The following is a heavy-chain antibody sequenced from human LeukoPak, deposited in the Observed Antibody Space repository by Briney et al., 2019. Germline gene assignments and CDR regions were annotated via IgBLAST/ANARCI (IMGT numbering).Heavy chain of an antibody. CDR2: ISWNSGSI. Sequence: GGSLRLSCAASGFTFDDYAMYWVRQAPGKGLEWVSGISWNSGSIDYSDSVKGRFTISRDNSKNTLYLQMNSLRAEDTAVYYCARDLGFGENSVDYWGQETLVTVSS. CDR3: ARDLGFGENSVDY. V-gene: IGHV3-9*01. D-gene: IGHD3-10*01. CDR1: GFTFDDYA. J-gene: IGHJ4*02.